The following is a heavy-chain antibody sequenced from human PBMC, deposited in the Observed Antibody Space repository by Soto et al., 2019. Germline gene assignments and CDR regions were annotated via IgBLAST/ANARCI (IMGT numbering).Heavy chain of an antibody. Sequence: EVQLLDSGGGLVQPGGSLRLSCVASGFTSSSCAMRWVRQAPGKGLEWVSGISASGGSTYYADSVKGRFTISRDNSKNPLYLQMNRLGAEAPAVYYCATPGLGTGRYFFHDWGQGTLVTVSS. CDR3: ATPGLGTGRYFFHD. CDR1: GFTSSSCA. CDR2: ISASGGST. D-gene: IGHD2-8*02. V-gene: IGHV3-23*01. J-gene: IGHJ4*02.